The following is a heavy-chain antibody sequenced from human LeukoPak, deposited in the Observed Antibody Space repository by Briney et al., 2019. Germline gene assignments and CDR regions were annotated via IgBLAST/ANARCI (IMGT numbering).Heavy chain of an antibody. D-gene: IGHD3-3*01. CDR1: GYTFTSYG. Sequence: ASVKVSCKASGYTFTSYGISWVRQAPGQGLEWMGWISAYNGNTNYAQKLQGRVTMTTDTSTSTAYMELRSLRSDDTAVYYCARVTGPPYDFWSGYSHPFDYWGQGTLVTVSS. CDR3: ARVTGPPYDFWSGYSHPFDY. J-gene: IGHJ4*02. V-gene: IGHV1-18*01. CDR2: ISAYNGNT.